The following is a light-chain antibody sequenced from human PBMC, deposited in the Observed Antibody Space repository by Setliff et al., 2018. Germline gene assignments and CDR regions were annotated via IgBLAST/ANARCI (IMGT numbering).Light chain of an antibody. CDR3: ATWDDSLNGYV. V-gene: IGLV1-44*01. Sequence: SALTQPPSASGTPGQRVTISCSRSSSNIGSHSVSWYQQLPGTAPKLLIYKNSQRSSGVPDRFSGSKSGTSASLAISGLQSEDEADYHCATWDDSLNGYVFASGTKV. CDR2: KNS. J-gene: IGLJ1*01. CDR1: SSNIGSHS.